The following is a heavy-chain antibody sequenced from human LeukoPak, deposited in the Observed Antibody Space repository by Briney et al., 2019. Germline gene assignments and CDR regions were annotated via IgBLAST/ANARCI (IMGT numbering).Heavy chain of an antibody. D-gene: IGHD3-10*01. J-gene: IGHJ4*02. CDR2: IYHSGST. Sequence: SQTLSLTCAVSGGSISSGGYSWSWIRQPPGKGLEWIGYIYHSGSTYYNPSLKSRVTISVDRSKNQFSLKLSSVTAADTAVYYCARGELIPNYGLGSFFDYWGQGTLVTVSS. CDR1: GGSISSGGYS. V-gene: IGHV4-30-2*01. CDR3: ARGELIPNYGLGSFFDY.